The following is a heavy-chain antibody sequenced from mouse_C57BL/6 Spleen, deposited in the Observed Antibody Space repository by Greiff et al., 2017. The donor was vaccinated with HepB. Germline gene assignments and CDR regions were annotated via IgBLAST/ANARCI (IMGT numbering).Heavy chain of an antibody. CDR1: GFTFSNYW. CDR3: TPYGSSGAMDY. D-gene: IGHD1-1*01. CDR2: IRLKSDNYAT. J-gene: IGHJ4*01. V-gene: IGHV6-3*01. Sequence: EVHLVESGGGLVQPGGSMKLSCVASGFTFSNYWMNWVRQSPEKGLEWVAQIRLKSDNYATHYAESVKGRFTISRDDSKSSVYLQMNNLRAEDTGIYYCTPYGSSGAMDYWGQGTSVTVSS.